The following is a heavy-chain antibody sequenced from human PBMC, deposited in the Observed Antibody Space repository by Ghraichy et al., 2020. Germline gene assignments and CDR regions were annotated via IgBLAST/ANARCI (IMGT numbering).Heavy chain of an antibody. CDR2: INHSGST. J-gene: IGHJ6*03. CDR1: GGSFSGYY. D-gene: IGHD1-26*01. CDR3: ARGLYSGSYYEVVYYYYMDV. Sequence: SETLSLTCAVYGGSFSGYYWSWIRQPPGKGLEWIGEINHSGSTNYNPSLKSRVTISVDTSKNQFSLKLSSVTAADTAVYYCARGLYSGSYYEVVYYYYMDVWGKRTTVTVSS. V-gene: IGHV4-34*01.